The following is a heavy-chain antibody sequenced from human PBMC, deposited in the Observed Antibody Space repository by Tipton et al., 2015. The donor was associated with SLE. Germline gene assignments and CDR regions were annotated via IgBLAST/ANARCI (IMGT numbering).Heavy chain of an antibody. D-gene: IGHD3-10*01. Sequence: VQLVQSGAEVKKPGESLKISCKGSGYSFTSYWIGWVRQMPGKGLEWMGIIYPGDSDTRYSPSFQGQVTISADKSITTAYLQWSSLKASDTAMYYCARHGDHYALGSYYNDAFDIWGQGTMVTVSS. V-gene: IGHV5-51*01. CDR1: GYSFTSYW. J-gene: IGHJ3*02. CDR3: ARHGDHYALGSYYNDAFDI. CDR2: IYPGDSDT.